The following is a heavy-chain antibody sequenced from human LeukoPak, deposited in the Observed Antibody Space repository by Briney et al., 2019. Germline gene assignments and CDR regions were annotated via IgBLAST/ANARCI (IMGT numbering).Heavy chain of an antibody. V-gene: IGHV3-23*01. CDR1: GFTFRRNA. D-gene: IGHD3-16*01. CDR3: AKCDVSCYANAFYI. Sequence: GGSLRLSCAASGFTFRRNAMAWVRQAPGKGLDWVSAISGSGDDTEYADSVRGRFTISRDNSRNTLYLQMNSLRAEDTAVYYCAKCDVSCYANAFYIWGQGTVVTVSS. J-gene: IGHJ3*02. CDR2: ISGSGDDT.